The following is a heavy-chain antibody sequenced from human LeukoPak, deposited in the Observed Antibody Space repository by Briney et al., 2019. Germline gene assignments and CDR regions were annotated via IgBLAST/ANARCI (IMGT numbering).Heavy chain of an antibody. V-gene: IGHV1-24*01. J-gene: IGHJ5*02. D-gene: IGHD2-2*02. Sequence: ASVKVSCKVSGYTLTELSMHWVRQAPGKGLEWMGGFDPEEGETIYAQKFQGRVTMTEDTSTDTAYMELSSLRSEDTAVYYCASQAPHCSSTSCYTRSNWFDPWGQGTLVTVSS. CDR1: GYTLTELS. CDR3: ASQAPHCSSTSCYTRSNWFDP. CDR2: FDPEEGET.